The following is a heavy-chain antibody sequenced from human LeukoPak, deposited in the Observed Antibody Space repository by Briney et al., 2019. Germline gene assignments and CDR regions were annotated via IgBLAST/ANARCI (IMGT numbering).Heavy chain of an antibody. CDR1: GYTFTSYD. Sequence: ASVKVSCKASGYTFTSYDINWVRQAPGQGLEWMGIINPSGGSTSYAQKFQGRVTMTRDTSTSTVYMELSSLRSEDTAVYYCARDSGFHGIVGATTDYWGQGTLVTVSS. J-gene: IGHJ4*02. CDR2: INPSGGST. V-gene: IGHV1-46*01. CDR3: ARDSGFHGIVGATTDY. D-gene: IGHD1-26*01.